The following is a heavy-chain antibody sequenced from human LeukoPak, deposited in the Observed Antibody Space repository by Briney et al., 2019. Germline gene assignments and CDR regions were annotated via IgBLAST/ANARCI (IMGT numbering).Heavy chain of an antibody. J-gene: IGHJ4*02. CDR3: ARINGGNFDY. D-gene: IGHD2-8*01. Sequence: SETLSLTCTVSGGSIGSYYWSWIRQPPGKGLEWIGYIYISGSTNYNPSLKSRLTISVDTSKNQFSLKLSSVTAADTAVYYCARINGGNFDYWGQGTLVTVSS. CDR2: IYISGST. V-gene: IGHV4-4*09. CDR1: GGSIGSYY.